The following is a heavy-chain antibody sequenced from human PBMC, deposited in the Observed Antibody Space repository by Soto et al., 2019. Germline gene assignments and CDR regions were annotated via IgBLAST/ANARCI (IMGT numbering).Heavy chain of an antibody. CDR3: ARAAYCSSTSCYARGAFDI. Sequence: QVQLVESGGGLVKPGGSLRLSCAASGFTFSDYSMTWIRQAPGKGLEWVSYISSSGSTIYYADSVKGRFTISRDNAKNSLYLQMNSLRAEDTAVYYCARAAYCSSTSCYARGAFDIWGQGTMVTVSS. CDR1: GFTFSDYS. J-gene: IGHJ3*02. V-gene: IGHV3-11*01. D-gene: IGHD2-2*01. CDR2: ISSSGSTI.